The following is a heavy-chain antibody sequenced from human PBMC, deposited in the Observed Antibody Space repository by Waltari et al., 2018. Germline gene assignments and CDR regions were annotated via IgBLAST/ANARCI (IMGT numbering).Heavy chain of an antibody. Sequence: SETLSLTCAVSGYSISSGYYWGWIRQPPGKGLEWIGSIYHSGSTYYNPSLKSRVTISVDTSKNQFSLKLSSVTAADTAVYYCARHEAALRRYFDYWGQGTLVTVSS. J-gene: IGHJ4*02. CDR1: GYSISSGYY. V-gene: IGHV4-38-2*01. D-gene: IGHD4-17*01. CDR3: ARHEAALRRYFDY. CDR2: IYHSGST.